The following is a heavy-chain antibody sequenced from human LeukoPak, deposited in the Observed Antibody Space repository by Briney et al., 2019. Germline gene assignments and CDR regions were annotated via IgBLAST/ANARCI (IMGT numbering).Heavy chain of an antibody. CDR3: ASGSRREASHRRQLVLNY. D-gene: IGHD6-13*01. J-gene: IGHJ4*02. Sequence: GRSLRLSCAASGFTFSSYGMHWVRQAPGKGLEWVAVIWYDGSNKYYADSVKGRFTISRDNSKNTLYLQMNSLRAEDTAVYYCASGSRREASHRRQLVLNYWGQGTLVTVSS. CDR1: GFTFSSYG. V-gene: IGHV3-33*01. CDR2: IWYDGSNK.